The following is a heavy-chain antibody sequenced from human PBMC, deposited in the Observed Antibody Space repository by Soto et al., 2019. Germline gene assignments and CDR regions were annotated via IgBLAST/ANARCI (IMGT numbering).Heavy chain of an antibody. V-gene: IGHV3-23*01. J-gene: IGHJ6*02. CDR1: GFTFSSYA. CDR2: ISGSGGST. D-gene: IGHD6-13*01. Sequence: SGGSLRLSCAASGFTFSSYAMSWVRQAPGKGLEWVSAISGSGGSTYYADSVKGRFTISRDNSKNTLYLQMNSLRAEDTAVYYCAKSSSSWYGGYYYGMDVWGQGTTVTVSS. CDR3: AKSSSSWYGGYYYGMDV.